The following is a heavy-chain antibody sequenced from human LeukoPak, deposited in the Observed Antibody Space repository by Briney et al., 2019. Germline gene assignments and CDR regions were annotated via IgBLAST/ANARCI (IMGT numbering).Heavy chain of an antibody. CDR3: ARSTLDYGDYFDY. CDR1: GGSFSGYY. J-gene: IGHJ4*02. D-gene: IGHD4-17*01. V-gene: IGHV4-34*01. CDR2: INHSGST. Sequence: SETLSLTCAVYGGSFSGYYWSWIRQPPGKGLEWIEEINHSGSTNYNPSLKSRVTISVDTSKNQFSLKLSSVTAADAAVYYCARSTLDYGDYFDYWGQGTLVTVSS.